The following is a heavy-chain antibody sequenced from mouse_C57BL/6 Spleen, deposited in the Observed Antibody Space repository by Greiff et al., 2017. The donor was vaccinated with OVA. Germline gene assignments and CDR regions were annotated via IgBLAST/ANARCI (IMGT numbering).Heavy chain of an antibody. J-gene: IGHJ4*01. CDR3: TRSYSSGYPYYAMDY. CDR1: GYTFTDYE. Sequence: VQLQQSGAELVRPGASVTLSCKASGYTFTDYEMHWVKQTPVHGLEWIGAIDPETGGTAYNQKFKGKAILTADKSSSTAYMELRSLTSEDSAVYYCTRSYSSGYPYYAMDYWGQGTSVTVSS. V-gene: IGHV1-15*01. D-gene: IGHD3-2*02. CDR2: IDPETGGT.